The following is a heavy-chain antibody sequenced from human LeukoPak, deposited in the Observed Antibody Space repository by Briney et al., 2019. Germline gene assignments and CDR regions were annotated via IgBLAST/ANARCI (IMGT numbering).Heavy chain of an antibody. J-gene: IGHJ2*01. CDR1: GFTFSTYG. D-gene: IGHD2-15*01. V-gene: IGHV3-23*01. CDR2: FTVSGGGS. CDR3: AKNLLGSAAYSWYFDL. Sequence: GGSLRLACAASGFTFSTYGTSWVRQAPGKGLEWVSSFTVSGGGSTYVDSVRGRFTISRDNSKNTLYLQMNSLRAEDTAVYYCAKNLLGSAAYSWYFDLWGRGTLVTVSS.